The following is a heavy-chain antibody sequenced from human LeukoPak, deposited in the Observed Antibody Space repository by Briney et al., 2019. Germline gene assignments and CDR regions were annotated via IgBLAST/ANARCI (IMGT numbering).Heavy chain of an antibody. CDR3: ARGRVGYSYGPRGNWFDP. Sequence: SEILSLTCAVYGGSFSGYYWSWIRQPPGKGLEWIGEINHSGSTNYNPSLKSRVTISVDTSKNQFSLKLSSVTAADTAVYYCARGRVGYSYGPRGNWFDPWGQGTLVTVSS. V-gene: IGHV4-34*01. J-gene: IGHJ5*02. D-gene: IGHD5-18*01. CDR1: GGSFSGYY. CDR2: INHSGST.